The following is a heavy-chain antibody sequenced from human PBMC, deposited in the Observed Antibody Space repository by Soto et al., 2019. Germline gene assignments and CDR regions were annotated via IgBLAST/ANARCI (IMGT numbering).Heavy chain of an antibody. CDR1: GYASTSYA. CDR2: XXXXXGXX. CDR3: ARWELLDY. J-gene: IGHJ4*02. V-gene: IGHV1-3*01. Sequence: ASGKVSCKASGYASTSYAMHWVRQAPGQRXXWXXWXXXXXGXXXYSQKFQGRVTITRDTSASTAYMELSRLRSEDTAVYYCARWELLDYWGQGTLVTVSS. D-gene: IGHD1-26*01.